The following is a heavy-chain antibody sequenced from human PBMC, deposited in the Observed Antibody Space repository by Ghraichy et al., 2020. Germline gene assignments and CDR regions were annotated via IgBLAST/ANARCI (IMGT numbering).Heavy chain of an antibody. D-gene: IGHD2-21*02. J-gene: IGHJ4*02. CDR1: GFTFSSYW. Sequence: GGSLRLSCAASGFTFSSYWMSWVRQAPGKGLEWVANIKQDGSEKYYVDSVKGRFTISRDNAKNSLYLQMNSLRAEDTAVYYCARGDNIVVVTAIQGPSRFDYWGQGTLVTVSS. CDR2: IKQDGSEK. V-gene: IGHV3-7*03. CDR3: ARGDNIVVVTAIQGPSRFDY.